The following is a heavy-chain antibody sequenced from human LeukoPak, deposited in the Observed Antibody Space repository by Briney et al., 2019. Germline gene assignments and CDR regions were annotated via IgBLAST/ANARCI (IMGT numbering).Heavy chain of an antibody. CDR2: IYWDDDK. Sequence: SGPTLVKPTQTLTLTCTFSGFSLSTSGVGVGWIRQPPGKALEWLALIYWDDDKRYSPSLKSRLTITKDTSKNQVVLTMTNMDPVDTATYHCAHSSQQLVRGDAFDIWGQGTMVTVSS. CDR3: AHSSQQLVRGDAFDI. D-gene: IGHD6-13*01. V-gene: IGHV2-5*02. J-gene: IGHJ3*02. CDR1: GFSLSTSGVG.